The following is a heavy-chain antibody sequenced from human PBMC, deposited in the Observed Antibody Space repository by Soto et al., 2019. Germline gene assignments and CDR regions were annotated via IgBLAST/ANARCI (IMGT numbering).Heavy chain of an antibody. CDR3: ARARSYYDFWSGYLKGNWFDP. D-gene: IGHD3-3*01. CDR1: GGSFSCYY. Sequence: SETLSLTCAVYGGSFSCYYWSWIRQPPGKGLEWIGEINHSGSTNYNPSLKSRVTISVDTSKNQFSLKLSSVTAADTAVYYCARARSYYDFWSGYLKGNWFDPWGQGTLVTVSS. J-gene: IGHJ5*02. CDR2: INHSGST. V-gene: IGHV4-34*01.